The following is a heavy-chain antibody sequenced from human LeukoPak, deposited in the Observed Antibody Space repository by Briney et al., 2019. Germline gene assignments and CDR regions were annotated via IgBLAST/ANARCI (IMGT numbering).Heavy chain of an antibody. D-gene: IGHD6-19*01. J-gene: IGHJ4*02. CDR3: ARSYSSGWSAFDY. Sequence: ASVKVSCKASGYTFTGYYMHWVRQAPGQGLEWMGWINPNSGGTNYAQKFQGRVTMTRDTSISTAYMELSRLRSDDTAVYYCARSYSSGWSAFDYWGQGTLVTVSS. V-gene: IGHV1-2*02. CDR1: GYTFTGYY. CDR2: INPNSGGT.